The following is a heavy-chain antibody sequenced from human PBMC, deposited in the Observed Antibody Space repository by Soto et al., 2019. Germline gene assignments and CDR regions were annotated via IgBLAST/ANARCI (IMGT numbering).Heavy chain of an antibody. V-gene: IGHV3-23*01. Sequence: GGSLRLSCAASGFTFSNYAMNWVRQAPGKGLEWVSGISANGGGTYYPDSVKGRFTVSRDNSKNTLYLQMNSLRAEDTAAYYCAGQLAASSTAYWGQGALVTVSS. CDR1: GFTFSNYA. CDR3: AGQLAASSTAY. CDR2: ISANGGGT. J-gene: IGHJ4*02. D-gene: IGHD2-2*01.